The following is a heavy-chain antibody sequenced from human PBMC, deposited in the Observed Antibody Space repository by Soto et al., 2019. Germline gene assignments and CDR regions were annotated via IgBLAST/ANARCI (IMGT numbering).Heavy chain of an antibody. CDR2: ISGSGGST. Sequence: PGGSLRLSCAASGFTFSSYAMSWVRQAPGKGLEWVSAISGSGGSTYYADSVKGRFTISRDNSKNTLFLQMSSLRAEDTAVYYCAKEVRGLTYYFDYWGQGTLVTVSS. V-gene: IGHV3-23*01. CDR3: AKEVRGLTYYFDY. J-gene: IGHJ4*02. D-gene: IGHD3-10*01. CDR1: GFTFSSYA.